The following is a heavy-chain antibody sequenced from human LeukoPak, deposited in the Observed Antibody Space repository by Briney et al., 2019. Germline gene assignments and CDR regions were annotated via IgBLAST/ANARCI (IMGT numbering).Heavy chain of an antibody. CDR3: ASDEGGYSGYDPGVAAFDI. CDR1: GGTFSSYA. V-gene: IGHV1-69*04. J-gene: IGHJ3*02. Sequence: GASVKVSCKASGGTFSSYAISWVRQPPEKGLDWMGRTIPILGIANYAQKFQGRVTITADKSTSTAYMELSSLRSEDTAVYYCASDEGGYSGYDPGVAAFDIWGQGTMVTVSS. CDR2: TIPILGIA. D-gene: IGHD5-12*01.